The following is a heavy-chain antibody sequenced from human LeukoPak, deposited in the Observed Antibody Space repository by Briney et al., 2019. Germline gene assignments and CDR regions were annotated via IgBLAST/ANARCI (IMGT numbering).Heavy chain of an antibody. CDR2: IYYSGST. CDR3: ARAGPLRLGELSLSGFDY. D-gene: IGHD3-16*02. CDR1: GGSISSYY. V-gene: IGHV4-59*01. J-gene: IGHJ4*02. Sequence: PSETLSLTCTVSGGSISSYYWSWIRQPPGKGLEWIGYIYYSGSTNYNPSLKSRVTISVDTSKNQFSLKLSSVTAADTAVYYCARAGPLRLGELSLSGFDYWGQGTLVTVSS.